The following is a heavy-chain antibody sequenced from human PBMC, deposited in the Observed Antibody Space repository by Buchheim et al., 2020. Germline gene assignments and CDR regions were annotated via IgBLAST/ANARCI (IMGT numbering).Heavy chain of an antibody. J-gene: IGHJ4*02. Sequence: QVQLVQSGAEVKKPGASVKVSCKASGYTFTSYAMHWVRQARGQRLEWMGWINAGNGNTKYSQKFQGRVTITRDTSESIAYMELSSLRYEDTAVYYCARASSSGWYEDRYFDYWGQGTL. CDR2: INAGNGNT. CDR1: GYTFTSYA. V-gene: IGHV1-3*01. CDR3: ARASSSGWYEDRYFDY. D-gene: IGHD6-19*01.